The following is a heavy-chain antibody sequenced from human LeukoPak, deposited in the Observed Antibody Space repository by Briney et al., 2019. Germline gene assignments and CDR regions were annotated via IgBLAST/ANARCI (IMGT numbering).Heavy chain of an antibody. Sequence: GGSLRLSCAASGFTFSRYSMNWVRQAPEKGLEWVSSISGSSSYMFYADSVRGRFTISRDNAENSLYLQMNSLRDEDTAVYYCARDPYSGGYGAYYYYYMDVWGKGTTVTVSS. D-gene: IGHD6-19*01. J-gene: IGHJ6*03. CDR3: ARDPYSGGYGAYYYYYMDV. CDR1: GFTFSRYS. V-gene: IGHV3-21*01. CDR2: ISGSSSYM.